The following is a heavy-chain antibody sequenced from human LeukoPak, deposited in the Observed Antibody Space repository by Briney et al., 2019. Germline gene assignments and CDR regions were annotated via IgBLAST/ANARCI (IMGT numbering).Heavy chain of an antibody. CDR2: ISTSSTYI. V-gene: IGHV3-21*01. CDR3: ARDRTRDCSGGSCYRHYFDY. CDR1: GFTFSSYS. D-gene: IGHD2-15*01. Sequence: GGSLRLSCAASGFTFSSYSMNWVRQAPGKGLEWVSSISTSSTYIYYADSVKGRFTISRDDSKNTLYLLMNSLRAEDSAVYYCARDRTRDCSGGSCYRHYFDYWGQGTLVSVSS. J-gene: IGHJ4*02.